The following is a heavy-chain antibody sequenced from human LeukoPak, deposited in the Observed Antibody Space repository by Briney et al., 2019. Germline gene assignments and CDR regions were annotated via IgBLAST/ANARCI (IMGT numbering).Heavy chain of an antibody. CDR3: AKGHIVVVPAAIRGFDY. CDR1: GFTFSSYG. Sequence: GRSLRLSCAASGFTFSSYGMHWVRQAPGKGLEWVAVISYDGSNKYYADSVKGRFTISRDNSKNTLYLQMNSLRAEDTAVYYCAKGHIVVVPAAIRGFDYWGQGTLVTVSS. J-gene: IGHJ4*02. V-gene: IGHV3-30*18. D-gene: IGHD2-2*02. CDR2: ISYDGSNK.